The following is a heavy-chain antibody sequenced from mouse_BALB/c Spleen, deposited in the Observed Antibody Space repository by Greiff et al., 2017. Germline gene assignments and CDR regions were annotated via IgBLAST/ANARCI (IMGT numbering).Heavy chain of an antibody. Sequence: EVKLMESGPGLVKPSQSLSLTCTVTGYSITSDYAWNWIRQFPGNKLEWMGYISYSGSTSYNPSLKSRISITRDTSKNQFFLQLNSVTTEDTATYYCASYGYDAGYYFDYWGQGTTLTVSS. J-gene: IGHJ2*01. CDR2: ISYSGST. CDR3: ASYGYDAGYYFDY. D-gene: IGHD2-2*01. CDR1: GYSITSDYA. V-gene: IGHV3-2*02.